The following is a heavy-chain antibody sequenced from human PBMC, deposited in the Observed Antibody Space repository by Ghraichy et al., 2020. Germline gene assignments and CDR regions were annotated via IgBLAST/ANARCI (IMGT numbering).Heavy chain of an antibody. CDR3: ARLLGRITMVRGVTPRRGYFDY. V-gene: IGHV4-34*01. CDR2: INHSGST. Sequence: SETLSLTCAVYGGSFSGYYWSWIRQPPGKGLEWIGEINHSGSTNYNPSLKSRVTISVDTSKNQFSLKLSSVTAADTAVYYCARLLGRITMVRGVTPRRGYFDYWGQGTLVTVSS. CDR1: GGSFSGYY. J-gene: IGHJ4*02. D-gene: IGHD3-10*01.